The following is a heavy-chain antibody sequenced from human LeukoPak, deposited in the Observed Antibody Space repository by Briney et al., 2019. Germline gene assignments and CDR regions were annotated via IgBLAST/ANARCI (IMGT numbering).Heavy chain of an antibody. CDR1: GFTFSSYA. J-gene: IGHJ3*02. V-gene: IGHV3-23*01. CDR3: AKAKVQYYDLFDI. Sequence: PGGSLRLSCAASGFTFSSYAMSWVRQAPGKGLEWVSAISGSGGSTYYEPSVKGRCTISRDNSKNTLYLQMNSLRAEDTAVYDCAKAKVQYYDLFDIWGQGTMVTVSS. CDR2: ISGSGGST. D-gene: IGHD3-22*01.